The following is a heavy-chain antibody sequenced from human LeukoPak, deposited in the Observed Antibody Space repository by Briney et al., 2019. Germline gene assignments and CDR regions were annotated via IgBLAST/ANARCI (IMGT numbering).Heavy chain of an antibody. V-gene: IGHV3-53*04. CDR3: ARALHGYSSGWAYYFDY. D-gene: IGHD6-19*01. CDR2: IYSGGST. Sequence: GGSLRLSCAASGFTVSSNYMSWVRQAPVKGLEWVSVIYSGGSTYYADSVKGRFTISRHNSKNTLYLQMNSLRAEDTAVYYCARALHGYSSGWAYYFDYWGQGTLVTVSS. CDR1: GFTVSSNY. J-gene: IGHJ4*02.